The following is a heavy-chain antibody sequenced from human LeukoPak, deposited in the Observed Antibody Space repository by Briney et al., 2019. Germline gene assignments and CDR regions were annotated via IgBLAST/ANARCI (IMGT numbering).Heavy chain of an antibody. CDR2: ISSGGDTK. J-gene: IGHJ4*02. V-gene: IGHV3-11*01. D-gene: IGHD3-10*01. CDR3: AREMGGDYGSGTFFDL. CDR1: EFVFSDYC. Sequence: GGSLRLSCAASEFVFSDYCMSWVRQAPGKGLEWVSYISSGGDTKYYADSVKGRFTISRDNAKNSLYLQMNNLRADDTAVYYCAREMGGDYGSGTFFDLWGQGNMVTVSS.